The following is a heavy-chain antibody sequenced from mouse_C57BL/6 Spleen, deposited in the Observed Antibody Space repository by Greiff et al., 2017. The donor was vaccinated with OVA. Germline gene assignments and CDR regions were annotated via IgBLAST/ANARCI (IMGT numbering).Heavy chain of an antibody. V-gene: IGHV5-4*01. CDR1: GFTFSSYA. CDR2: ISDGGSYT. D-gene: IGHD1-1*01. J-gene: IGHJ2*01. CDR3: ARVGGYCSLYYFDY. Sequence: EVQGVESGGGLVKPGGSLKLSCAASGFTFSSYAMSWVRQTPEKRLEWVATISDGGSYTYYPDNVKGRFTISRDNAKNNLYLQMSHLKSEDTAMYYCARVGGYCSLYYFDYWGQGTTLTVSS.